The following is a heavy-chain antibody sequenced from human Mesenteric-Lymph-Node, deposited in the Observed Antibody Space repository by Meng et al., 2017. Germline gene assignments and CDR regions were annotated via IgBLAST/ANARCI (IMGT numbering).Heavy chain of an antibody. V-gene: IGHV3-23*01. CDR1: GFTFSSYA. CDR2: ISGSGGSA. CDR3: AKEGSREISTYDY. D-gene: IGHD3-10*01. J-gene: IGHJ4*02. Sequence: EVQLLESGEGLVQPGGSLRLSCAASGFTFSSYAMSWVRQAPGKGLEWVSAISGSGGSAYYADSVKGRFTISRDNSKNTLYLQMNSLRAEDTAVYYCAKEGSREISTYDYWGQGTLVTVSS.